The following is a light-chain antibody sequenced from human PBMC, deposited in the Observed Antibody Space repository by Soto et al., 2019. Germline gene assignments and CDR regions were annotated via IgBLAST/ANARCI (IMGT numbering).Light chain of an antibody. V-gene: IGKV3D-20*01. CDR2: DTS. J-gene: IGKJ1*01. Sequence: EIVLTQSPATLSLSPGERATLSCGASQTVCSTYLAWYHQKPGLAPRLLIYDTSSRATGIPDRFSGSGSGTDFTLTISRIEPEDFAVYSCQHYGSSPWTFGQGAKVEIK. CDR1: QTVCSTY. CDR3: QHYGSSPWT.